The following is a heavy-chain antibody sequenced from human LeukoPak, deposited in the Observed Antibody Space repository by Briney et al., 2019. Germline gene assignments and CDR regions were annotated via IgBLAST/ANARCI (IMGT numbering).Heavy chain of an antibody. Sequence: PSETLSLTCTVSGVSISSSNSYWGWIRQPPGKGLEWIGSIYYSGNTYYNASLKSQVSISIDTSKNQFSLRLTSVTAADTAVYYCARDLPRGYSYGYWFDPWGQGTLVTVSS. D-gene: IGHD5-18*01. CDR1: GVSISSSNSY. CDR3: ARDLPRGYSYGYWFDP. CDR2: IYYSGNT. V-gene: IGHV4-39*02. J-gene: IGHJ5*02.